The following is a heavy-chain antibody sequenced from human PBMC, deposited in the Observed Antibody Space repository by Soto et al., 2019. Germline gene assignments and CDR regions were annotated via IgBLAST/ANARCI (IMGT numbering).Heavy chain of an antibody. J-gene: IGHJ6*02. CDR1: GGTFSSYA. CDR3: AQCLLGVNYYYGMDV. V-gene: IGHV1-69*12. Sequence: QVQLVQSGAEVKKPGSSVKVSCKASGGTFSSYAINWVRQAPGQGLEWMGGIIPIFGTADYAQKFQGRVTITADQSTRTAYTELSSLRSEDTAVYYCAQCLLGVNYYYGMDVWGQGTTVTVSS. CDR2: IIPIFGTA. D-gene: IGHD3-16*01.